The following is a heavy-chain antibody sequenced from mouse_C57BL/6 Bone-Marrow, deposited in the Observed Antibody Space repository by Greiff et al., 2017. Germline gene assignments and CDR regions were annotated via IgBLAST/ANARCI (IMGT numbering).Heavy chain of an antibody. CDR1: GYSITSDY. Sequence: DVQLVESGPGLAKPSQTLSITCSVTGYSITSDYWNWIRKFPGNKLEYMGYISYSGSTYYNPSLKSRISLTRDTSKNQSYLLLNSVTTEDTATCYCAREKSSLLGDVWGTGTTVTVSS. CDR3: AREKSSLLGDV. J-gene: IGHJ1*03. D-gene: IGHD2-1*01. CDR2: ISYSGST. V-gene: IGHV3-8*01.